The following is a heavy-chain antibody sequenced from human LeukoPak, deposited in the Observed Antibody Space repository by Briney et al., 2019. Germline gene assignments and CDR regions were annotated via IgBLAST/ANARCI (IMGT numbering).Heavy chain of an antibody. CDR3: AKDFLYSTSYHYFDY. V-gene: IGHV3-23*01. D-gene: IGHD6-13*01. CDR2: ISGSGGTT. Sequence: GGSLRLSCAASGFTFSNYAMSWVRQAPGKGLEWVSAISGSGGTTYYADSVKGRFTISRDNSKNTLYLQMNSLRAEDTAVYYCAKDFLYSTSYHYFDYWGQGTLVTVSS. J-gene: IGHJ4*02. CDR1: GFTFSNYA.